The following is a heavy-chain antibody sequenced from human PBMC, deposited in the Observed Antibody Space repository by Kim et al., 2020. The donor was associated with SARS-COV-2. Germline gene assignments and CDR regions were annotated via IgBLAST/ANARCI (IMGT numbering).Heavy chain of an antibody. CDR1: GGSISSYY. J-gene: IGHJ4*02. V-gene: IGHV4-59*01. D-gene: IGHD1-26*01. CDR3: ARSSRGATFDY. Sequence: SETLSLTCTVSGGSISSYYWSWIRQPPGKGLEWIGYIYYSGSTNYNPSLKSRVTISVDTSKNQFSLKLSSVTAADTAVYYCARSSRGATFDYWGQGTLVTVSS. CDR2: IYYSGST.